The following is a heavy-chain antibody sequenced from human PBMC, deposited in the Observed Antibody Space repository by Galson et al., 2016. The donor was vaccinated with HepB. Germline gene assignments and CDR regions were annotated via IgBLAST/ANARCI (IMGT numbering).Heavy chain of an antibody. CDR1: GGSFSDYN. CDR3: ARLLTGFYPKTHDAFDI. CDR2: ISHTGNN. Sequence: SETLSLTCAVYGGSFSDYNWNWIRQPPGKGLEWIGEISHTGNNNYSPSLKGRITISVDPSKNHFSLKLNSLTAADTAVYYCARLLTGFYPKTHDAFDIWGQGTVVTVSS. J-gene: IGHJ3*02. D-gene: IGHD3-9*01. V-gene: IGHV4-34*01.